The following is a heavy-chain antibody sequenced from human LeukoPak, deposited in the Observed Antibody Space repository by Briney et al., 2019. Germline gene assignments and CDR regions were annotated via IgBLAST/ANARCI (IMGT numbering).Heavy chain of an antibody. J-gene: IGHJ5*02. CDR1: GGTFSSYA. CDR2: IIPIFGTA. CDR3: ARVTGEFGWFDP. V-gene: IGHV1-69*01. D-gene: IGHD7-27*01. Sequence: ASVKVSCKASGGTFSSYAISWVRQAPGQGLEWMGGIIPIFGTANYAQKFQGRVTITADESTSTAYMELSSLRSEDTAVYYCARVTGEFGWFDPWGQGTLVTVSS.